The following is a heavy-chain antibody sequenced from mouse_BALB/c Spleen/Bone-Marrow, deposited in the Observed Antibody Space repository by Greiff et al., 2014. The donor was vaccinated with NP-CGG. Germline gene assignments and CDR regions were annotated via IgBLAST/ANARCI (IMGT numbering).Heavy chain of an antibody. J-gene: IGHJ4*01. CDR1: GYTFTSHW. Sequence: VQLQQSGAELVKPGASVKLSCKASGYTFTSHWMHWVKQRPGQGLEWIGEINPSNGRSNYNEMFKSKATLTVDKSSSTAYMQLSSLTSEDSAVYYCARRGNYGAMDYWGQGTSVTVSS. V-gene: IGHV1S81*02. D-gene: IGHD2-1*01. CDR3: ARRGNYGAMDY. CDR2: INPSNGRS.